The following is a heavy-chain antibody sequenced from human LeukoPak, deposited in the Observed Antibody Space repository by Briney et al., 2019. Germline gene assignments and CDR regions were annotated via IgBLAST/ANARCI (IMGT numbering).Heavy chain of an antibody. Sequence: SETLSLTCAVYGGSFSGYYWSWIHQPPGKGLEWIGEINHSGSTNYNPSLKSRVTISVDTSKNQFSLKLSSVTAADTAVCYCARARRDGDYYYYYMDVWGKGTTVTVSS. V-gene: IGHV4-34*01. CDR3: ARARRDGDYYYYYMDV. CDR2: INHSGST. CDR1: GGSFSGYY. J-gene: IGHJ6*03. D-gene: IGHD4-17*01.